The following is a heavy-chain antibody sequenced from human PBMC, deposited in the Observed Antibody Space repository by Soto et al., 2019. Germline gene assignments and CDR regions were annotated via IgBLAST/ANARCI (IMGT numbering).Heavy chain of an antibody. V-gene: IGHV4-30-2*01. CDR3: ARDMSGCSSSDCYLSGWFDP. CDR2: IYQSGST. D-gene: IGHD2-21*02. J-gene: IGHJ5*02. Sequence: QLQLRESGSGLVKPSQTLSLTCTVSGAPITSGAYSWSWFRQPPGKGLEWIGFIYQSGSTHYNPSLRSRVTISVDRSKNHFSLQLTSLTAADTAVYYCARDMSGCSSSDCYLSGWFDPWGPGTLVTVSS. CDR1: GAPITSGAYS.